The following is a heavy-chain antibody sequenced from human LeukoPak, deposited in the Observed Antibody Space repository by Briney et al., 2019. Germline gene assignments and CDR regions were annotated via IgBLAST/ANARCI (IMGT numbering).Heavy chain of an antibody. CDR1: GGSISSSSCY. CDR3: ARQGYDFWSGYPGHYYYYMDV. Sequence: SETLSLTCTVSGGSISSSSCYWGWIRQPPGKGLEWIGSIYYSGSTYYNPSLKSRVTISVDTSKNQFSLKLSSVTAADTAVYYCARQGYDFWSGYPGHYYYYMDVWGKGTTVTVSS. D-gene: IGHD3-3*01. CDR2: IYYSGST. V-gene: IGHV4-39*01. J-gene: IGHJ6*03.